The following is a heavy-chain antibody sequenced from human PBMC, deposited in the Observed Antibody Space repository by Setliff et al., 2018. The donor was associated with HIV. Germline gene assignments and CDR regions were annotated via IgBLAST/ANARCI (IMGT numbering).Heavy chain of an antibody. CDR1: GFTFSTYW. J-gene: IGHJ4*02. CDR2: IKQDGSEK. D-gene: IGHD5-18*01. CDR3: ARDHGYSYGTIDY. Sequence: HPGGSLRLSCAASGFTFSTYWMSWVRQAPGKGLEWVANIKQDGSEKNYMDSVKGRFTISRDNAKNSLYLQMNSLRVEDTAVYYCARDHGYSYGTIDYWGQGTLVTVSS. V-gene: IGHV3-7*05.